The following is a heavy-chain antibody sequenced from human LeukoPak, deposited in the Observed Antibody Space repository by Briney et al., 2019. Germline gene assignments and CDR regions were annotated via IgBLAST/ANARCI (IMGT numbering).Heavy chain of an antibody. Sequence: GGSLRLSCATSGFTFHSYAMSWVRQAPGKGLEWVSGISYGGDSIYYADSVKGRFTISRDNPKNTLYLQVNSLRAEDTAVYYCATYGTPYDFWSGYFDYWGQGTLVTVSS. CDR3: ATYGTPYDFWSGYFDY. CDR1: GFTFHSYA. CDR2: ISYGGDSI. V-gene: IGHV3-23*01. D-gene: IGHD3-3*01. J-gene: IGHJ4*02.